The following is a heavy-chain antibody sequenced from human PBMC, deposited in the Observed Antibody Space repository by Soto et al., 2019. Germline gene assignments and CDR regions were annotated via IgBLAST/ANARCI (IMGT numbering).Heavy chain of an antibody. CDR1: NGSITSAIYY. CDR3: AGRSSLASVQVYFGEISNYNWFDP. CDR2: IYHSGST. Sequence: QLQLQESGPGLVKPSETLSLTCTVSNGSITSAIYYWGLIRQPPGKGLEWIGSIYHSGSTYYNPCIMGRVTISVDTYKKQFSLKLSAVTAADTAVYFCAGRSSLASVQVYFGEISNYNWFDPWGQGTLVTVSS. J-gene: IGHJ5*02. D-gene: IGHD3-10*01. V-gene: IGHV4-39*01.